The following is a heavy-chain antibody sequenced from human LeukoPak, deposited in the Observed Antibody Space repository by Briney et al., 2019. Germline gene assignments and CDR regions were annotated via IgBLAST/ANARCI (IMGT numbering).Heavy chain of an antibody. CDR3: AGEDDSSGYYNY. CDR2: IYYSGST. CDR1: GGSISSGDYY. D-gene: IGHD3-22*01. Sequence: SGTLSLTCTVSGGSISSGDYYWSWIRQPPGKGLEWIGYIYYSGSTYYNPSLKSRVTISVDTSKNQFSLKLSSVTAADTAVYYCAGEDDSSGYYNYWGQGTLVTVSS. J-gene: IGHJ4*02. V-gene: IGHV4-30-4*08.